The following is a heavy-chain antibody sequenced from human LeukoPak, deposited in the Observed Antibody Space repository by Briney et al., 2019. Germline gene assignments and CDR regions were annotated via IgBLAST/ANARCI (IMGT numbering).Heavy chain of an antibody. V-gene: IGHV3-48*04. CDR2: ISSSSSTI. J-gene: IGHJ4*02. CDR3: ARDLTGYSTGWYVLYYFDY. Sequence: GGSLRLSCAASEFTFSTYSMNWVRQAPGKGLEWISFISSSSSTIYYADSVKGRFTVSRDNAKNSLYLQMNSLGAEDTAVYYCARDLTGYSTGWYVLYYFDYWGQGTLATVFS. D-gene: IGHD6-19*01. CDR1: EFTFSTYS.